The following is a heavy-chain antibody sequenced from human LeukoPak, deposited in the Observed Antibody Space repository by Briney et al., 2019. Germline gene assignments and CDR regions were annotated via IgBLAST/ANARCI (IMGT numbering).Heavy chain of an antibody. CDR2: ISSSSSYI. V-gene: IGHV3-21*01. CDR3: ARTSGTTIHFDY. CDR1: GFTFSSYT. J-gene: IGHJ4*02. D-gene: IGHD1-1*01. Sequence: GGSLRLSCAASGFTFSSYTMYWVRQAPGKGLEWVSSISSSSSYISYADSLKGRFTISRDNAKNPLYLQMNSLRAEDTAVYYCARTSGTTIHFDYWGQGTLVTVTS.